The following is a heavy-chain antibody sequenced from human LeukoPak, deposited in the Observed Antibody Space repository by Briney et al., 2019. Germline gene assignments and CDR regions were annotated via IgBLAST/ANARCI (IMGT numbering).Heavy chain of an antibody. Sequence: GGSLRLSCAASGFTFRNYAMTWVRQAPGKGLEWVSTINGGGTRTYYADSVKGRFTISRDNSKNTLYLQMNSLRAEDTAVYYCAKGIGEYDFWSGYAYWGQGTLVTVSS. CDR2: INGGGTRT. CDR1: GFTFRNYA. D-gene: IGHD3-3*01. V-gene: IGHV3-23*01. CDR3: AKGIGEYDFWSGYAY. J-gene: IGHJ4*02.